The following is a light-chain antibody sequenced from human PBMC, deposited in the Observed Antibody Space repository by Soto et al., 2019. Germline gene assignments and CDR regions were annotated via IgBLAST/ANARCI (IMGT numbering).Light chain of an antibody. CDR1: SSDVGGYDY. V-gene: IGLV2-14*01. J-gene: IGLJ2*01. CDR2: DVS. CDR3: SSYTSSSTLV. Sequence: QSVLTQPASVSGSPGQSITISCTGSSSDVGGYDYVSWYQQHPGKAPKLVISDVSNRPSGVSDRFSGSKSGNTASLTISGLQAEDEAEYFCSSYTSSSTLVFGGGTKLTVL.